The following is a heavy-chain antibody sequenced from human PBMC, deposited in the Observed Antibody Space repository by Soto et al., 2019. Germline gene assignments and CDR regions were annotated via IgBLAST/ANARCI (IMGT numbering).Heavy chain of an antibody. Sequence: SLSLSCAASGFTLDDYAMYWVRQVLGKGLEWVSSISWNSGNIGYADSVKGRFTTSRDNAENSLYLQMNSLRPEDTALYYCVRSKGGYSYGTPFDYWGQGT. D-gene: IGHD5-18*01. CDR2: ISWNSGNI. CDR1: GFTLDDYA. V-gene: IGHV3-9*01. J-gene: IGHJ4*02. CDR3: VRSKGGYSYGTPFDY.